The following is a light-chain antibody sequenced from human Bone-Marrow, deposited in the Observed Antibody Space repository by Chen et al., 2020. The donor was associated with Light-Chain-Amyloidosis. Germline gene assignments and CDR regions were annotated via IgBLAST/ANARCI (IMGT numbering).Light chain of an antibody. J-gene: IGKJ4*01. Sequence: DIQLTPSPSSLAVSVGDRVTISCRASQGISRYLNCYQQKPGEAPKLLIYAIFNLQSGVPSRFSGSGSGTDFTLTISSLQPEDFATYFCEQSYSTPTFGGGTKVEIK. V-gene: IGKV1-39*01. CDR3: EQSYSTPT. CDR2: AIF. CDR1: QGISRY.